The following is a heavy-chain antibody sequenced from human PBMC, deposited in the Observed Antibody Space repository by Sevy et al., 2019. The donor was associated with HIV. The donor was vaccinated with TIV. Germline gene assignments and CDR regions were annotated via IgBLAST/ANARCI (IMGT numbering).Heavy chain of an antibody. CDR1: GDSVSSNSAA. CDR3: ARDKAGNYSHNWFDP. J-gene: IGHJ5*02. D-gene: IGHD3-10*01. V-gene: IGHV6-1*01. Sequence: SQTLSLTCAISGDSVSSNSAAWNWIRQSPSRGLEWLGRTYYRSKWYNDYAISVKSRISFNPDTSKNQFSLQLNSVTPEDTAVYYCARDKAGNYSHNWFDPWGQGTLVTVSS. CDR2: TYYRSKWYN.